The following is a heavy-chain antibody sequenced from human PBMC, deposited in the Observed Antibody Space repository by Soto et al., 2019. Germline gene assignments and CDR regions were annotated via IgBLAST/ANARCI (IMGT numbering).Heavy chain of an antibody. CDR2: IIPISETT. D-gene: IGHD3-22*01. J-gene: IGHJ6*02. CDR1: GGTFSSLD. V-gene: IGHV1-69*06. Sequence: SVKVSCKASGGTFSSLDINWVRQAPGQGLEWMGGIIPISETTNYAQIFQGRVSIVADISTSTAYMELSRLRSEDTAVYYCARALLSHSYDSGGYDSYFHAMDVWGQGTPVTSP. CDR3: ARALLSHSYDSGGYDSYFHAMDV.